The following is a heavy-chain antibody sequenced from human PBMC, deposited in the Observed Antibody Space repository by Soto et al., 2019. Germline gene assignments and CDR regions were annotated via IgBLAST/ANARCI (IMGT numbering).Heavy chain of an antibody. Sequence: GGSLRLSCAASGFTFSNAWMNWVRQAPGKGLEWVGRIKSKTDGGTTDYAAPVKGRFTISRDDSKNTLYLQMNSLKTEDTAVYYCTTRDLPYDPEAYYGMDVWGQGTTVTVSS. CDR2: IKSKTDGGTT. D-gene: IGHD3-22*01. V-gene: IGHV3-15*07. CDR3: TTRDLPYDPEAYYGMDV. CDR1: GFTFSNAW. J-gene: IGHJ6*02.